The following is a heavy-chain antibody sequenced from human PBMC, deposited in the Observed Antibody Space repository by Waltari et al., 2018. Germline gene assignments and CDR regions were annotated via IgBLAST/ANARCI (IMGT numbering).Heavy chain of an antibody. Sequence: EVQLVESGGGLVQPGGSLRLSCAASGFTFSRYSMNWVRQAPGKGLEWVSYISSSSSTIYYADSVKGRFTISRDNAKNSLYLQMNSLRAEDTAVYYCAREQGGYYDSSGYYWGQGTLVTVSS. CDR2: ISSSSSTI. V-gene: IGHV3-48*04. J-gene: IGHJ4*02. CDR1: GFTFSRYS. CDR3: AREQGGYYDSSGYY. D-gene: IGHD3-22*01.